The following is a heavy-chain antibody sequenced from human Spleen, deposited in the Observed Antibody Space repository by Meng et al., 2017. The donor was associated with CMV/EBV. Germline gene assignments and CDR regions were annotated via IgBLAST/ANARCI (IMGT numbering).Heavy chain of an antibody. J-gene: IGHJ4*02. CDR1: GYTFTSYY. CDR3: ARAGAALSDFAY. D-gene: IGHD6-6*01. V-gene: IGHV1-46*01. CDR2: INPSGGST. Sequence: ASVKVSCKAFGYTFTSYYMHWVRQAPGQGLEWMGIINPSGGSTSSAQKFQGRVTMTRVTSTSTVYMELSSLRSEDTAVYYCARAGAALSDFAYWGQGTLVTVSS.